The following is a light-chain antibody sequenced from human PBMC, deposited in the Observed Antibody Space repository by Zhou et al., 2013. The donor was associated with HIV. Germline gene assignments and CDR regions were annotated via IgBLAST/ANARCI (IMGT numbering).Light chain of an antibody. V-gene: IGKV3-11*01. CDR3: QQRDNWPPRIT. CDR1: QNINSY. J-gene: IGKJ5*01. CDR2: DSF. Sequence: EIVLTQSPATLSLSPGERATLSCRASQNINSYLAWYQQKPGQAPRLLIYDSFNRATDIPARFSGSGSGTDFSLTISSLEPEDFAVYYCQQRDNWPPRITFGQGHDW.